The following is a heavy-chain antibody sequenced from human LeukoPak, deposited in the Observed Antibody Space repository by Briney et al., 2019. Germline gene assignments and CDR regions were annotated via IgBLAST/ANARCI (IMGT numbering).Heavy chain of an antibody. CDR3: ARGTQWLDTDY. D-gene: IGHD6-19*01. CDR2: IIPIFGTA. J-gene: IGHJ4*02. V-gene: IGHV1-69*05. CDR1: GYTFTGYY. Sequence: SVKVSCKASGYTFTGYYMHWVRQAPGQGLEWMGRIIPIFGTANYAQKFQGRVTITTDESTSTAYMELSSLRSEDTAVYYCARGTQWLDTDYWGQGTLVTVSS.